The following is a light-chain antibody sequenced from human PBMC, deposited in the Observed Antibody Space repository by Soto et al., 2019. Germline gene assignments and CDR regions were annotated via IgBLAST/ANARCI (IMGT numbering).Light chain of an antibody. V-gene: IGLV2-23*02. Sequence: QSVLTQPASVSGSRGQSITISCTGTSSDVGYSYVSWYQQHPGKAPKLMIYEVSNRPSGVSVRFSGSKSGNTASLTISGLQAEDEADYYCFSYAGNSVYVFGTGTKLTVL. CDR1: SSDVGYSY. CDR3: FSYAGNSVYV. J-gene: IGLJ1*01. CDR2: EVS.